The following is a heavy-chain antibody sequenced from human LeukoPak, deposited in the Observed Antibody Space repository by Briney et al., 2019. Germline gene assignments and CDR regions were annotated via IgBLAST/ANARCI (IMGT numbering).Heavy chain of an antibody. CDR3: ASDPRDGGQNV. V-gene: IGHV3-30*04. Sequence: GGSLRLSCAASGFNLTNYAMHWVRQAPGKGLEWVTLISYSGDNKYYADSVKGLFTFSRDKSKNTLYLQMNSLRPEDSAVYYCASDPRDGGQNVWGKGTTVTVSS. D-gene: IGHD5-24*01. CDR1: GFNLTNYA. CDR2: ISYSGDNK. J-gene: IGHJ6*04.